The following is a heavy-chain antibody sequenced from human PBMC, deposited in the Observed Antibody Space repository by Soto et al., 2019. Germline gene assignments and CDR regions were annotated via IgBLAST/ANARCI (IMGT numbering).Heavy chain of an antibody. CDR1: GDTFASYG. D-gene: IGHD1-1*01. J-gene: IGHJ4*02. CDR3: ARAKFNFESVGSTFTTLFDL. Sequence: QVQLVQSGAEVKRPGSSVKVSCSASGDTFASYGISWVRQAPGQGLEWLGGIIPDFAITKFAQKFQDRITFTSDSSSSTTYMDLSSLSSADTAVYYCARAKFNFESVGSTFTTLFDLWGAGTTVTVSS. CDR2: IIPDFAIT. V-gene: IGHV1-69*17.